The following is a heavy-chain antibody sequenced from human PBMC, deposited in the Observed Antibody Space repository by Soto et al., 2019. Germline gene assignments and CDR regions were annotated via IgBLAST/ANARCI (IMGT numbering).Heavy chain of an antibody. CDR2: INPNSGGT. V-gene: IGHV1-2*04. Sequence: GASVNVSCKASGYTFTGYYMHWVRQAPGQGLEWMGWINPNSGGTNYAQKFQGWVTMTRDTSISTAYMELSRLRSDDTAVYYCARDLVSQAAAGEWDFDYWGQGTLVTVSS. CDR3: ARDLVSQAAAGEWDFDY. D-gene: IGHD6-13*01. J-gene: IGHJ4*02. CDR1: GYTFTGYY.